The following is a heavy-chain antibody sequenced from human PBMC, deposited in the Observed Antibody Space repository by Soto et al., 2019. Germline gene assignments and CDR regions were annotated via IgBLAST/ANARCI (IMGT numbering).Heavy chain of an antibody. J-gene: IGHJ4*02. CDR3: ASSGSTTVFDY. D-gene: IGHD1-26*01. CDR1: GGSISSYY. CDR2: IYYGGST. V-gene: IGHV4-59*01. Sequence: PSETLSLTCTVSGGSISSYYWSWIRQPPGKGLEWIGYIYYGGSTNYNPSLKSRVTISVDTSKNQFSLKLSSVTAADTAVYYCASSGSTTVFDYWGQGTLVTVSS.